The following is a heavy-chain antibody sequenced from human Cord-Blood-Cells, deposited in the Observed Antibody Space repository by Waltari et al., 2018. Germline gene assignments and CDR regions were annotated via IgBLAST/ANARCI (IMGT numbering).Heavy chain of an antibody. V-gene: IGHV1-69*02. D-gene: IGHD6-13*01. CDR2: IIPILGIA. Sequence: QVQLVQSGAEVKKPGSSVKVSCKASGATFSSYTISWVRQAPGQGLEWMGRIIPILGIANYAQKFQGRVTITADKSTSTAYMELSSLRSEDTAVYYCARGSSSWYWFDPWGQGTLVTVSS. CDR3: ARGSSSWYWFDP. CDR1: GATFSSYT. J-gene: IGHJ5*02.